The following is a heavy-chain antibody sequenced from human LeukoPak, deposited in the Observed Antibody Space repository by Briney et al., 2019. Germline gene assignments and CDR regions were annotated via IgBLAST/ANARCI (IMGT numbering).Heavy chain of an antibody. V-gene: IGHV3-74*03. CDR1: GFTFSSYS. Sequence: GGSLRLSCAASGFTFSSYSMNWVRQAPGKGPVWVSRINSSGTGTMYADSVKGRFTISRDNAKNTLYLQMNSLRAEDTAVYYCAKHPAFDIWGQGTMVTVSS. CDR2: INSSGTGT. CDR3: AKHPAFDI. J-gene: IGHJ3*02.